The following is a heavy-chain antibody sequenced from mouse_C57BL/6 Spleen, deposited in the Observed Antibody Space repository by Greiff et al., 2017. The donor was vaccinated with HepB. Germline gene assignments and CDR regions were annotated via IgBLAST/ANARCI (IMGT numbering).Heavy chain of an antibody. CDR2: INPNNGGT. V-gene: IGHV1-18*01. J-gene: IGHJ4*01. Sequence: LVEPGASVKIPCKASGYTFTDYNMDWVKQSHGKSLEWIGDINPNNGGTIYNQKFKGKATLTVDKSSSTAYMELRSLTSEDTAVYYCARSNFYYYAVDYWGQGTSVTVSS. CDR1: GYTFTDYN. D-gene: IGHD2-5*01. CDR3: ARSNFYYYAVDY.